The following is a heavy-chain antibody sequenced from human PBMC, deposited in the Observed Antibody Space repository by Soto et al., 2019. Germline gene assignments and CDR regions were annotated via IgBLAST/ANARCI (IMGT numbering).Heavy chain of an antibody. V-gene: IGHV4-59*12. Sequence: SETMSLTCAVSGGYFSPNYWGWIRQPPGEGLEWIGNIYYTGGTNYNPSLKSRVTISVDTSKNQFSLKLSSVTAEDTAVYYCAREGHISSWYKDYWGQGTLVTVSS. CDR1: GGYFSPNY. D-gene: IGHD6-13*01. CDR2: IYYTGGT. J-gene: IGHJ4*02. CDR3: AREGHISSWYKDY.